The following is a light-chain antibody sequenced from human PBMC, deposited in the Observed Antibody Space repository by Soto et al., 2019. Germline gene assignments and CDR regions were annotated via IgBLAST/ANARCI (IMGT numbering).Light chain of an antibody. Sequence: EIVLTQSPGTLSLSPGERATLSCRASQSVSSTYLAWYQQKPGQAPRLLIYGASSRATGIPDRFSGSGSGTDFTLTISRLQPEDCALYYCQHYGSLVLTFGGGTKVEIK. J-gene: IGKJ4*01. CDR2: GAS. CDR3: QHYGSLVLT. CDR1: QSVSSTY. V-gene: IGKV3-20*01.